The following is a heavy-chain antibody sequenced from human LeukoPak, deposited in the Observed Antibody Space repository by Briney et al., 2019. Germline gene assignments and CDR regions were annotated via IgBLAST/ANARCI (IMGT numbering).Heavy chain of an antibody. Sequence: RGASVKVSCKASGYTFTGYYMHWVRQAPGQGLEWMGWINPNSGGTNYAQKLQGRVTMTRDTSISTAYMELSRLRSDDTAVYYCARGPFYYGSGSYLWFDPWGQGNLVTVSS. V-gene: IGHV1-2*02. J-gene: IGHJ5*02. D-gene: IGHD3-10*01. CDR1: GYTFTGYY. CDR2: INPNSGGT. CDR3: ARGPFYYGSGSYLWFDP.